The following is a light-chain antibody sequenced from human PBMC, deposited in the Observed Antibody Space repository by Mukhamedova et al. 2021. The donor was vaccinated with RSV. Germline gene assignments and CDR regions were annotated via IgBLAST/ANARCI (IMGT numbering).Light chain of an antibody. V-gene: IGKV1-39*01. CDR2: AAS. CDR3: QQSYSVLS. Sequence: WYQRRVHGEVPKLLIYAASSLQSGVPSRFSGSGSGTDFTLTITSLQPEDFATYYCQQSYSVLSFGGGTKVEIK. J-gene: IGKJ4*01.